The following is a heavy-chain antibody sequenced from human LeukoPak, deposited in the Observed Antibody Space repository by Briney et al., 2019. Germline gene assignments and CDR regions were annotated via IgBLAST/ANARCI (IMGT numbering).Heavy chain of an antibody. CDR3: ARVRSYSSGWYYFDY. J-gene: IGHJ4*02. V-gene: IGHV1-2*02. CDR2: INPNSGGT. Sequence: GASVNVSCKASGYTFTGYYMHWVRQAPGQGLEWMGWINPNSGGTNYAQKFQGRVTMTRDTSISTAYMELSRLRSDDTAVYYCARVRSYSSGWYYFDYWGQGTLVTVSS. D-gene: IGHD6-19*01. CDR1: GYTFTGYY.